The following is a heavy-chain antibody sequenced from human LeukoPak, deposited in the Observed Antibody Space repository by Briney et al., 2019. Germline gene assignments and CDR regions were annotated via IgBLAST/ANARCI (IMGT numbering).Heavy chain of an antibody. J-gene: IGHJ4*02. D-gene: IGHD3-10*01. V-gene: IGHV1-18*01. CDR2: ISAYNGNT. CDR3: ARSNYYGSGSYYSSFDY. CDR1: GYTFTSYG. Sequence: GASVKVSCKASGYTFTSYGISWVRQAPGQGLEWMGWISAYNGNTNYAQRLQGRVTMTTDTFTSTAYMELRSLRSDDTAVYYCARSNYYGSGSYYSSFDYWGQGTLVTVSS.